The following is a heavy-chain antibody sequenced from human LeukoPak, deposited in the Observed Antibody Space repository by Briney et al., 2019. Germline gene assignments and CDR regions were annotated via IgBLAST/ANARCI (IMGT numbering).Heavy chain of an antibody. CDR1: GFTFSSSE. CDR2: ISSSGTTI. V-gene: IGHV3-48*03. D-gene: IGHD2-21*01. CDR3: ATGFTYFDF. J-gene: IGHJ4*02. Sequence: PGGSLRLSCAASGFTFSSSELNWVRQAPGKGLEWVSYISSSGTTIYYADSLKGRFTISRDNAKNSLYLLMSSLRVEDTAVYYCATGFTYFDFWGQGSLVTVSS.